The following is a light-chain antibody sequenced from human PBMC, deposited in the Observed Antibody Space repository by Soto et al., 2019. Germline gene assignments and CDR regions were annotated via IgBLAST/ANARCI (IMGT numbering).Light chain of an antibody. Sequence: EIVMTQSPATLSVSPGERATLSCMASQSVSSNLAWYQQKPGQAPRLLIYGASTRATGIPARFSGSGSGTEFTLTISRRQSEDFAVYYGQQYNNWLTFGPGTKVDIK. CDR3: QQYNNWLT. J-gene: IGKJ3*01. V-gene: IGKV3D-15*01. CDR1: QSVSSN. CDR2: GAS.